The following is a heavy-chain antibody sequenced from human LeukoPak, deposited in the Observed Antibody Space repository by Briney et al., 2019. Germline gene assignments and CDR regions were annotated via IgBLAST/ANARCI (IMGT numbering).Heavy chain of an antibody. CDR2: INSDGSST. CDR3: ARRGAASGAFDI. J-gene: IGHJ3*02. D-gene: IGHD6-19*01. CDR1: GFTFSSYW. Sequence: GSLRLSCAASGFTFSSYWMHWVRQAPGKGLVWVSRINSDGSSTTYADSVKGRFTISRDNAKNTLYLQMNSLRAEDTAVYYCARRGAASGAFDIWGQGTMVTVSS. V-gene: IGHV3-74*01.